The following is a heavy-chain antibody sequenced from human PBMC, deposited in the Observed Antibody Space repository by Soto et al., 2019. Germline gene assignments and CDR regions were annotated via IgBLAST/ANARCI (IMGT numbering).Heavy chain of an antibody. CDR3: AKGVTGWFDP. J-gene: IGHJ5*02. D-gene: IGHD2-21*02. CDR2: ISGSGGST. CDR1: GFTFSSYA. Sequence: EVQLLESGGGLVQPGGSLRLSCAASGFTFSSYAMSWFRQAPGKGLEWVSAISGSGGSTYYADSGKGRFTISRDNSKNTLYLQMNSRRAEDTAVYYCAKGVTGWFDPWGQGTLVTVSS. V-gene: IGHV3-23*01.